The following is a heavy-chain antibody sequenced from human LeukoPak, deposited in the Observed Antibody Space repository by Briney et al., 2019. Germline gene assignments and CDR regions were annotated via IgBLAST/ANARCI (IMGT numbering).Heavy chain of an antibody. J-gene: IGHJ6*03. CDR2: MNPNSGNT. Sequence: ASVKVSCKASGYTFTSYDINWVRQATGQGLEWMGWMNPNSGNTGYAQKFQGRVTMTRNTSISTAYTELSSLRSEDTAVYYCARRGDYDTYYYYMDAWGKGTTVTVSS. CDR1: GYTFTSYD. D-gene: IGHD3-9*01. CDR3: ARRGDYDTYYYYMDA. V-gene: IGHV1-8*01.